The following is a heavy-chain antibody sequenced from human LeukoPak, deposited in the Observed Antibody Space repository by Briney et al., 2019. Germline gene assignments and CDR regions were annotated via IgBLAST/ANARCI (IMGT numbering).Heavy chain of an antibody. CDR3: ARETPGQGAFDI. J-gene: IGHJ3*02. CDR1: EFSVSSNH. CDR2: IYSGGST. V-gene: IGHV3-53*01. Sequence: GGSLRLSCAASEFSVSSNHMSWVRQAPGKGLEWVSIIYSGGSTYYADSVKGRFTISRDNSKNTLYLQMNSMRAEDTAVYFCARETPGQGAFDIWGQGTMVTVSS.